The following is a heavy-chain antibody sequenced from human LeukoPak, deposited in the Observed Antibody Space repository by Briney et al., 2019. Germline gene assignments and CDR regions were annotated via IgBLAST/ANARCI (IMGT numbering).Heavy chain of an antibody. V-gene: IGHV4-59*01. CDR2: VHYSGNT. J-gene: IGHJ6*02. CDR1: GGSTRGFF. Sequence: SQTLSPTCTVSGGSTRGFFCNCMRQSPGNGLEWIGYVHYSGNTDYNTSPRTPVTISLDTSKRQCSRSLTSLTASAPPVCLCSRGSAGYCGSDCYLSPSYYYGMDVWGQGTTVTVSS. CDR3: SRGSAGYCGSDCYLSPSYYYGMDV. D-gene: IGHD2-21*02.